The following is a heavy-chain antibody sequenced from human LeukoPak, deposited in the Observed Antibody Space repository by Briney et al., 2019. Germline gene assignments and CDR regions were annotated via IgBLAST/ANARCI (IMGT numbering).Heavy chain of an antibody. CDR1: GFTFSSYG. CDR2: IWYDGSNK. D-gene: IGHD2-15*01. J-gene: IGHJ6*02. V-gene: IGHV3-33*01. Sequence: PGRSLRLSCAASGFTFSSYGMHWVRQAPGKGLEWVAVIWYDGSNKYYADSVKGRFTISRDNSKNMLYLQMNSLRAEDTAVYYCAREAQIVVVVAATPYYGMDVWGQGTTVTVSS. CDR3: AREAQIVVVVAATPYYGMDV.